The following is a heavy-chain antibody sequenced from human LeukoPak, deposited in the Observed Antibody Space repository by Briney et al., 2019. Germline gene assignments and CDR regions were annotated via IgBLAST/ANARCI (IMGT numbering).Heavy chain of an antibody. D-gene: IGHD6-13*01. CDR1: GFTFSSYE. CDR2: ISRSGSSI. V-gene: IGHV3-48*03. CDR3: ARYSSTWYAAMDA. J-gene: IGHJ6*03. Sequence: GGSLRLSCAVSGFTFSSYEMTRVRQAPGKGLELISYISRSGSSINYADSVKGRFTISRDNAKNLLYVQMNSLRAEDTAVYYCARYSSTWYAAMDAWGKGTTVTVSS.